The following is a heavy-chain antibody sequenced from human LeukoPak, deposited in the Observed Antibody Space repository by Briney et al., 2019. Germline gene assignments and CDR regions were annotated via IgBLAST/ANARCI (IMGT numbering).Heavy chain of an antibody. D-gene: IGHD1-26*01. CDR1: GDSVSSNSAA. CDR2: TYYRSKWYN. J-gene: IGHJ4*02. Sequence: TQTLSLTCAISGDSVSSNSAAWNWIRQSPSRGLEWLGRTYYRSKWYNDYAVSVKSRITINPDTSKNQFSLQLNSATPEDTAVYYCALAHSTIVGAFDYWGQGTLVTVSS. CDR3: ALAHSTIVGAFDY. V-gene: IGHV6-1*01.